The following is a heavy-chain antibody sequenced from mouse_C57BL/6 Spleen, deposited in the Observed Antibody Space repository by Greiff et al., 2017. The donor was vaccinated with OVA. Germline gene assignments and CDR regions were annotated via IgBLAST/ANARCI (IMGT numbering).Heavy chain of an antibody. J-gene: IGHJ4*01. D-gene: IGHD1-1*01. CDR3: TPLYYYGLDAMDY. Sequence: EVQRVESGAELVRPGASVKLSCTASGFNIKDYYMHWVKQRPEQGLEWIGRIDPEDGDTEFAPKFQGKATMTADTSSNTAYLQLSSLTSEDTAVYYCTPLYYYGLDAMDYWGQGTSVTVSS. CDR1: GFNIKDYY. CDR2: IDPEDGDT. V-gene: IGHV14-1*01.